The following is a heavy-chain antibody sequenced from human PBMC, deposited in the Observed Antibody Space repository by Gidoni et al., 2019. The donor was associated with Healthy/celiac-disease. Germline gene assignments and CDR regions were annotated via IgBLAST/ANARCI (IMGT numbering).Heavy chain of an antibody. Sequence: VSSISSSSSYIYYADSVKGRFTISRDNAKNSLYLQMNSLRAEDTAVYYCARSPLKSSGWQLGAFDIWGQGTMVTVSS. D-gene: IGHD6-19*01. CDR2: ISSSSSYI. CDR3: ARSPLKSSGWQLGAFDI. V-gene: IGHV3-21*01. J-gene: IGHJ3*02.